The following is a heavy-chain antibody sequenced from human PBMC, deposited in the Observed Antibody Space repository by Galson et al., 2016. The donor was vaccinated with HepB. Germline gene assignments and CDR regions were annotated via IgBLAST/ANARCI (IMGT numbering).Heavy chain of an antibody. CDR1: GGSIISRSYY. V-gene: IGHV4-39*01. J-gene: IGHJ5*02. Sequence: SETLSLTCTVSGGSIISRSYYWGWIRQSPGKGLEWIGSIYYSGSTHYNPSLKSRVTIPVDTSKNQFSLRLNSATAADTAVYYCARQGASFKSLGYCTGGNCHSWFDPWGQGTQVTVSS. D-gene: IGHD2-15*01. CDR3: ARQGASFKSLGYCTGGNCHSWFDP. CDR2: IYYSGST.